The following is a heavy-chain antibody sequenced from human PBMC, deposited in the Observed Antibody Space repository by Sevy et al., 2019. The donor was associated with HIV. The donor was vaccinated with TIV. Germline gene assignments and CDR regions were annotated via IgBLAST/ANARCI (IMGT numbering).Heavy chain of an antibody. CDR3: ARVDNSGHAFDI. CDR2: INPDSGDT. V-gene: IGHV1-2*04. Sequence: ASVQVSCKASGYTFGDYYIHWVRQAPGQGLEWLGWINPDSGDTDYAQKFQDSVTMTRDTSTRTAHMELSRLRSDDTAVYFSARVDNSGHAFDIWGQGTMVTVSS. D-gene: IGHD3-22*01. J-gene: IGHJ3*02. CDR1: GYTFGDYY.